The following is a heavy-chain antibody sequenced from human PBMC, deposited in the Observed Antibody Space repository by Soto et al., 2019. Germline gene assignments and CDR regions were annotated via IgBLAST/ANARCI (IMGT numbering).Heavy chain of an antibody. Sequence: QVQLVQSGAEVKKPGSSVKVSCRASGGSFSSYGINWVRQAPGQGLAWMGGIIPRFDTVNYAQKFQGSVTITADRSTRTAFMELSILKSEDTAVYYCSRDPTYGSGLLAPWGQGTLVTVSS. CDR1: GGSFSSYG. CDR2: IIPRFDTV. V-gene: IGHV1-69*06. CDR3: SRDPTYGSGLLAP. J-gene: IGHJ5*02. D-gene: IGHD3-10*01.